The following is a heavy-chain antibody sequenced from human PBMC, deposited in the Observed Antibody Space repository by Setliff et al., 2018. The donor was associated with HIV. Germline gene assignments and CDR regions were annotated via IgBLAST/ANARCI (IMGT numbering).Heavy chain of an antibody. CDR3: VASSSWSCRLNY. CDR1: GGSFSGY. J-gene: IGHJ4*02. Sequence: PSETLSLTCAVYGGSFSGYWSWIRQSPGKGLGWLGEINHSGNTHYDPSLKSRLTISIDTSKKQFSLKLTSVTAADAAIYYCVASSSWSCRLNYWGQGTLVTVSS. CDR2: INHSGNT. D-gene: IGHD2-2*01. V-gene: IGHV4-34*01.